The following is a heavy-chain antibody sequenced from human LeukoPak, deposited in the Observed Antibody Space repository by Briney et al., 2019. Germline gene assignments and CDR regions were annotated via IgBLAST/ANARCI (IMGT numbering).Heavy chain of an antibody. V-gene: IGHV1-69*13. CDR3: ARGLLDGYGDY. D-gene: IGHD5-24*01. Sequence: GASVKVSCKASGGTFSSYAISWARQAPGQGLEWMGGIIPIFGTANYAQKFQGRVTITADESTSTAYMELSSLRSEDTAVYYCARGLLDGYGDYWGQGTLVTVSS. CDR2: IIPIFGTA. J-gene: IGHJ4*02. CDR1: GGTFSSYA.